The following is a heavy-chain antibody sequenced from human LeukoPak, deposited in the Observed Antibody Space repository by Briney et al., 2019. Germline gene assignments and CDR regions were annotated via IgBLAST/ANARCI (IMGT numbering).Heavy chain of an antibody. D-gene: IGHD3-10*01. CDR3: ARHFYYYYGMDV. V-gene: IGHV4-59*08. CDR2: IYYRGST. Sequence: PSETLSLTCTVSGGSLSTFYWSWIRQPQGKGLEWIGYIYYRGSTTYNPSLKSRVTMSVDTSKNQFSLKLSSVTAADTAVYYYARHFYYYYGMDVWGQGTTVTVSS. CDR1: GGSLSTFY. J-gene: IGHJ6*02.